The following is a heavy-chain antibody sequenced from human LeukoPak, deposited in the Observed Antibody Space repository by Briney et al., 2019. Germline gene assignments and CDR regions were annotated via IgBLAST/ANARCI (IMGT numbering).Heavy chain of an antibody. J-gene: IGHJ4*02. D-gene: IGHD3-16*01. Sequence: ASVKVSCKTSGYTFTIYYMHWVRQAPGQGLEWMGIINPSGGSTSYAQKFQGRVTMTRDTSTSTVYMELSSLRSEDTALYYCARHQGAGEYPFDYWGQGTLVTVSS. CDR2: INPSGGST. V-gene: IGHV1-46*01. CDR1: GYTFTIYY. CDR3: ARHQGAGEYPFDY.